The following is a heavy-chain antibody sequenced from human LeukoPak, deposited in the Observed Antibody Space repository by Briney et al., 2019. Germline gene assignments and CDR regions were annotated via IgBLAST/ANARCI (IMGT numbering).Heavy chain of an antibody. Sequence: VKPSETLSLTCTVSGGSISSYYWSWIRQPPGKGLEWIGYTYYSGSTNYNPSLKSRVTISVDTSKNQFSLKLSSVTAADTAVYYCASGLISYGDYGEFDYWGQGTLVTVSS. J-gene: IGHJ4*02. V-gene: IGHV4-59*01. CDR3: ASGLISYGDYGEFDY. CDR2: TYYSGST. D-gene: IGHD4-17*01. CDR1: GGSISSYY.